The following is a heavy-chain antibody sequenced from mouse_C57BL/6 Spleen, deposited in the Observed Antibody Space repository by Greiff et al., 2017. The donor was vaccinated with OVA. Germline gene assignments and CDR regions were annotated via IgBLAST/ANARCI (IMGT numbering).Heavy chain of an antibody. D-gene: IGHD1-1*01. Sequence: EVKLVESGEGLVKPGGSLKLSCAASGFTFSSYAMSWVRQTPEKRLEWVAYISSGGDYIYYADTVKGRFTISRDNARNTLYLQMSSLKSEDTAMYYCTRDLITTVGDYYYAMDYWGQGTSVTVSS. J-gene: IGHJ4*01. CDR2: ISSGGDYI. CDR3: TRDLITTVGDYYYAMDY. CDR1: GFTFSSYA. V-gene: IGHV5-9-1*02.